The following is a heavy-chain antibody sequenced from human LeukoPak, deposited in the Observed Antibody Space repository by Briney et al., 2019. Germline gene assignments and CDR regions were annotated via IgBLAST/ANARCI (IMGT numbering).Heavy chain of an antibody. D-gene: IGHD1-20*01. V-gene: IGHV3-21*01. CDR1: GFTFSSHS. J-gene: IGHJ4*02. CDR3: AKDPPNWNDRLFDY. CDR2: ISTSSSYI. Sequence: GGSLRLSCAASGFTFSSHSMNWVRQAPGKGLEWVSSISTSSSYIYYADSVKGRFTISRDNSKNTLYLQMNSLRAEDTAVYYCAKDPPNWNDRLFDYWGQGTLVTVSS.